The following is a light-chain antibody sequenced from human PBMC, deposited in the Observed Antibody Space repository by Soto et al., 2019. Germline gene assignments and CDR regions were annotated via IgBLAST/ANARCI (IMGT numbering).Light chain of an antibody. CDR2: GAS. CDR3: QQYGNSPIT. V-gene: IGKV3-20*01. CDR1: QSVSGTN. J-gene: IGKJ5*01. Sequence: EIVLTQSPATLSLSPVEIATLSCRASQSVSGTNFAWYQQKPGQAPRLVIYGASSRASGIPDRFSGSGSGTDFSLTISRLEPEDFAVYYCQQYGNSPITFGQGTRLEIK.